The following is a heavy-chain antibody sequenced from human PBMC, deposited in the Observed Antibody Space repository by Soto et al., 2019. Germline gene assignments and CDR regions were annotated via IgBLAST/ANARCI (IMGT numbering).Heavy chain of an antibody. CDR2: INPNSGGT. J-gene: IGHJ4*02. D-gene: IGHD3-9*01. V-gene: IGHV1-2*04. Sequence: ASVNVSCKAAGYGFTVYYMHWGRQAPRQGLEWLGWINPNSGGTNYAQKFQGWVTMTRDTSISTAYMELSRLRSDDTAVYYCARGSVVPAVLHYDILTGYRPYDYWGQGTLVTVSS. CDR3: ARGSVVPAVLHYDILTGYRPYDY. CDR1: GYGFTVYY.